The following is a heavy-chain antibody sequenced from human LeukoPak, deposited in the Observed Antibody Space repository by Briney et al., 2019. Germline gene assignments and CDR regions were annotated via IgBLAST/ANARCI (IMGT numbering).Heavy chain of an antibody. V-gene: IGHV4-59*01. Sequence: SETLSLTCTVSGGSISSYYWSWIRQPPGKGLEWIGYIYYSWSTNYNPSLQSRVTISVDTSKNQFSLKLSSVTAAVTAVYFCARVREAMFYFDYWGQGTLVTASS. CDR3: ARVREAMFYFDY. CDR1: GGSISSYY. J-gene: IGHJ4*02. D-gene: IGHD3-10*02. CDR2: IYYSWST.